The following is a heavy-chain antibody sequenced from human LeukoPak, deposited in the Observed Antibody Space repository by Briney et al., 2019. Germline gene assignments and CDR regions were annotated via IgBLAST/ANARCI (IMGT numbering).Heavy chain of an antibody. V-gene: IGHV4-34*01. J-gene: IGHJ4*02. CDR3: TRMTTGHDY. D-gene: IGHD4-17*01. Sequence: SETLSLTCAVSGVSFNDYYWSWVRRTPGKGLEWIGEINHSGYTNDSPSLKSRVTLSIDTSREQFSLNLRSVTVADTGIYYCTRMTTGHDYWGQGTLVTVSS. CDR2: INHSGYT. CDR1: GVSFNDYY.